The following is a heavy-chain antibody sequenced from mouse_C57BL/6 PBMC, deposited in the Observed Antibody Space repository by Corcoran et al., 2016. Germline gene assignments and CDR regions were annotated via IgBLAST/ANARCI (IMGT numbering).Heavy chain of an antibody. V-gene: IGHV9-3*01. CDR3: ARRDYGYVPLYAMDY. CDR1: GYTFTTYG. D-gene: IGHD2-2*01. CDR2: INTYSGVP. Sequence: QIQLVQSGPELKKPGETVKISCKASGYTFTTYGMSWVKQAPGKGLKWMGWINTYSGVPTYADDFKGRFAFSLETSASTAYLQINNLKNEDTATYFCARRDYGYVPLYAMDYWGQGTSVTVSS. J-gene: IGHJ4*01.